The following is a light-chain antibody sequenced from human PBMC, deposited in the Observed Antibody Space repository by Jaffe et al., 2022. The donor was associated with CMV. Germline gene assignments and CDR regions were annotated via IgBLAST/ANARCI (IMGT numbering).Light chain of an antibody. CDR3: QQSNTFLT. J-gene: IGKJ4*01. Sequence: DFQLTQSASFLSASVGDRVTITCRASEGINNYLAWYQQKPGKAPRLLIYGATTLQSGVPSRFSGSGYGTEFTLTISSLRPEDFATYFCQQSNTFLTFGGGTKVELK. CDR2: GAT. V-gene: IGKV1-9*01. CDR1: EGINNY.